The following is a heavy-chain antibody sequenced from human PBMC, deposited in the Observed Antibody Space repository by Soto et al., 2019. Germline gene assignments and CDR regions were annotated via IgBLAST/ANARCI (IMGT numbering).Heavy chain of an antibody. CDR2: IYSRPNYI. CDR1: GFTLNNYR. CDR3: GREKEDEGSSSLRVYYGVDV. J-gene: IGHJ6*02. V-gene: IGHV3-21*06. D-gene: IGHD6-6*01. Sequence: GGSLRLSCVASGFTLNNYRMTWVRQGPGKGLEWVASIYSRPNYIHYTESVKGRFIISRDNAKNSVYLQMNSLGVEDAAVYYCGREKEDEGSSSLRVYYGVDVWGQGTTVTVSS.